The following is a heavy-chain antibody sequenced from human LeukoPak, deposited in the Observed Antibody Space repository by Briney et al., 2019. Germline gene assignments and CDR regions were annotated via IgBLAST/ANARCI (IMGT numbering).Heavy chain of an antibody. V-gene: IGHV5-51*01. CDR2: IYPGDSDT. CDR1: GYIFTSYW. D-gene: IGHD6-6*01. Sequence: GESLKISCKGSGYIFTSYWIGWVRQMPGKGLEWMGIIYPGDSDTRYSPSFQGQVTISADKSISTAYLQWSGLKASDTAMYYCARVSIAARPWSWFDPWGQGTLVTVSS. CDR3: ARVSIAARPWSWFDP. J-gene: IGHJ5*02.